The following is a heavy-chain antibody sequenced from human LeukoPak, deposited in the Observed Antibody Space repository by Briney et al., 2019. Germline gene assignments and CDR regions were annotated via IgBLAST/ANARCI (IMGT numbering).Heavy chain of an antibody. D-gene: IGHD2-21*01. CDR3: AKDLSQEGEEEAGFDY. CDR1: AFTFSDYS. V-gene: IGHV3-48*01. Sequence: GGSLRLSCAASAFTFSDYSMNWVRQAPGKGLEWISYISGRSSTIYYADSVRGRFTISRDNAKNSMYLQMNSLRAEDTAVYYCAKDLSQEGEEEAGFDYWGQGTLVTVSS. CDR2: ISGRSSTI. J-gene: IGHJ4*02.